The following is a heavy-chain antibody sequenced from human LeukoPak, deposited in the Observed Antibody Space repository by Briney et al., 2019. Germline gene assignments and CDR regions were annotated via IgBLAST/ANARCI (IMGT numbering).Heavy chain of an antibody. J-gene: IGHJ3*02. V-gene: IGHV3-23*01. D-gene: IGHD2-2*01. CDR3: AKEIVIIPAASNAFDI. CDR1: GFPFSSYA. Sequence: HPGGSLRLSCAASGFPFSSYAMSWVRQAAGKGLEWVSGLSGSGTSTYYADSVKGRFTISRDNSKNTLYLQTNSLRAEDTAVYYCAKEIVIIPAASNAFDIWGQGTMVIVSS. CDR2: LSGSGTST.